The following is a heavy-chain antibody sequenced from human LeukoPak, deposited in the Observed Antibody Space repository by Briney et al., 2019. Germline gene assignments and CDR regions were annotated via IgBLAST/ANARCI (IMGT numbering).Heavy chain of an antibody. CDR2: INPNSGGT. Sequence: ASVKVSCKASGYTFTGYYMHWVRQAPGQGLEWMGRINPNSGGTNYAQKFQGRVTMTRDTSISTAHMELSRLRSDDTAVYYCARDGGDIVVVPAAIPNWFDPWGQGTLVTVSS. V-gene: IGHV1-2*06. CDR3: ARDGGDIVVVPAAIPNWFDP. J-gene: IGHJ5*02. CDR1: GYTFTGYY. D-gene: IGHD2-2*01.